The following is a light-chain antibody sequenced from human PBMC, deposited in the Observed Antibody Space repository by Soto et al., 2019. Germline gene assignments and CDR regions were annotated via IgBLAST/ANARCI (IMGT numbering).Light chain of an antibody. CDR3: MQALQTPLT. CDR2: LAS. CDR1: QSLLHSNGYYY. J-gene: IGKJ4*01. V-gene: IGKV2-28*01. Sequence: DIVMTQSPLSLPVTPGEPASISCRSSQSLLHSNGYYYLDWYLQKPGQSPQLLMYLASRRASGVPDRFSGSGSGTDFTLKISRVEAEDVGVYYCMQALQTPLTFGGGTKVEIK.